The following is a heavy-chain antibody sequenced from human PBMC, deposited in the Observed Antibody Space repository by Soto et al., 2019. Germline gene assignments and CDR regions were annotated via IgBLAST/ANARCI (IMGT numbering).Heavy chain of an antibody. CDR3: ARDRIPTGMDV. V-gene: IGHV3-66*01. CDR2: IYSGGST. CDR1: GFTVSSNY. J-gene: IGHJ6*02. Sequence: EVQLVESGGGLVQPGGSLRLSCAASGFTVSSNYMSWVRQAPGKGLEWVSVIYSGGSTYYADSVKGRFTISRDNSKNTLYLQLNSLRAEDTAVYYSARDRIPTGMDVWGQGTPVTVSS.